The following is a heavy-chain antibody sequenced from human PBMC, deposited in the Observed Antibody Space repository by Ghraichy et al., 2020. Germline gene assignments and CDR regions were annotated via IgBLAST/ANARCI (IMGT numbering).Heavy chain of an antibody. D-gene: IGHD6-13*01. CDR2: IDADGVTT. J-gene: IGHJ4*02. CDR3: VKPGSSSTWITYYFDY. V-gene: IGHV3-64D*08. CDR1: GFTFSSCA. Sequence: GGSLRLSCSASGFTFSSCAMHWVRQAPGKGLEYVSAIDADGVTTYYADSVKGRFTISRDNSRNTLYLQMVSLRAEDTAVYYCVKPGSSSTWITYYFDYWGQGTLVTVSS.